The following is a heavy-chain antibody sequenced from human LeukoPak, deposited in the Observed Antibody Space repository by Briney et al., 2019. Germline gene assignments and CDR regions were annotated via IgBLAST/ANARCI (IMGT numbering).Heavy chain of an antibody. V-gene: IGHV3-23*01. Sequence: GGSLRLSCAASGFTFSSYAMSWVRQAPGKGLEWVSAISGSGGSTHYADSVKGRYTISRDNSKNTLHLQMNSLRAEDTAVYYCAVGPGITMVRGVINGFDYWGQGTLVTVSS. D-gene: IGHD3-10*01. CDR3: AVGPGITMVRGVINGFDY. CDR2: ISGSGGST. J-gene: IGHJ4*02. CDR1: GFTFSSYA.